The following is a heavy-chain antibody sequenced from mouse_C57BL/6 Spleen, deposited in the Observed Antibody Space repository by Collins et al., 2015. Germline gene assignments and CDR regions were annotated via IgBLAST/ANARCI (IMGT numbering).Heavy chain of an antibody. CDR1: GFSLTSYG. V-gene: IGHV2-2*02. CDR2: IWSGGST. D-gene: IGHD1-1*01. J-gene: IGHJ2*01. CDR3: ARILTHYYGSSYGYFDY. Sequence: QVQLKQSGPGLVQPSQSLSITCTVSGFSLTSYGVHWVRQSPGKGLGWLGVIWSGGSTDYNAAFISRLSISKDNSKSQVFFKMNNLQANDTAIYYCARILTHYYGSSYGYFDYWGQGTTLTVSS.